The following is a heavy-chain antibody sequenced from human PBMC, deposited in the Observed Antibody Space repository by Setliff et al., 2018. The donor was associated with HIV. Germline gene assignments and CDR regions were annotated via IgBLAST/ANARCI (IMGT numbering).Heavy chain of an antibody. V-gene: IGHV4-61*02. J-gene: IGHJ6*02. Sequence: SETLSLTCTVSGGSISSGSYYWSRIRQPAGKGLEWIGRIYTSGSTNYNPSLKSRVTISVDTSKNQFSLKLSSVTAADTAVYYCASQYYYGSGSYLHYGMDVWGQGTTVTVS. CDR1: GGSISSGSYY. CDR3: ASQYYYGSGSYLHYGMDV. D-gene: IGHD3-10*01. CDR2: IYTSGST.